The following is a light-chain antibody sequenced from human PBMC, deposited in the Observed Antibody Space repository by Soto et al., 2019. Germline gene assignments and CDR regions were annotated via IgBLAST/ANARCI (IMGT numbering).Light chain of an antibody. CDR1: SSDVGCYNL. V-gene: IGLV2-23*01. CDR3: CAFVRSNALL. Sequence: QSALTQPASVSGSPGQSITISCTGTSSDVGCYNLVSWYQHHPGKAPKFIIYEDNKRPSGVSNRFSGSKSGNTASLTISGLQAEDEADYYCCAFVRSNALLFGGGTKVTVL. CDR2: EDN. J-gene: IGLJ2*01.